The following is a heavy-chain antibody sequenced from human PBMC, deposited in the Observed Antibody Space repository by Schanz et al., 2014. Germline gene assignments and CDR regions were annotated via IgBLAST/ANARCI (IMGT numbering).Heavy chain of an antibody. CDR2: FDAHDGRA. J-gene: IGHJ3*02. CDR3: AKSDAFDI. V-gene: IGHV3-23*04. CDR1: GFSFGNYG. Sequence: EVQLVESGGGLVQPGKSLRLSCAASGFSFGNYGMSWVRQAPGKGLEWVSGFDAHDGRAYYADSAKGRFTISRDNSKNTLYLQMNSLSDEDTAVYYCAKSDAFDIWGQGTLVTVSS.